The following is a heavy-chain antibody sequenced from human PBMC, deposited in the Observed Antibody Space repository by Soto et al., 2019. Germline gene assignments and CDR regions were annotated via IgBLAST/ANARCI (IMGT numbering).Heavy chain of an antibody. CDR2: IKSKTDGGTT. D-gene: IGHD3-22*01. CDR1: GFTFSNAW. J-gene: IGHJ4*02. CDR3: TTGPVAYYYDSSGYLPREY. V-gene: IGHV3-15*07. Sequence: GSLRLSCAASGFTFSNAWMNWVRQAPGKGLEWVGRIKSKTDGGTTDYAAPVKGRFTISRDDSKNTLYLQMNSLKTEDTAVYYCTTGPVAYYYDSSGYLPREYWGQGTLVTVSS.